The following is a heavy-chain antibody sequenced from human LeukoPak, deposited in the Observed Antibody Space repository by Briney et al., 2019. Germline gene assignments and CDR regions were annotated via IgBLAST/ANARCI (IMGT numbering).Heavy chain of an antibody. CDR1: GYTFTGYY. CDR2: IDPNSGGT. D-gene: IGHD2-2*01. V-gene: IGHV1-2*02. Sequence: ASVKVSCKASGYTFTGYYMHWVRQAPGQGLEWMGWIDPNSGGTNYAQKFQGRVTMTRDTSISTAYMELSRLRSDDTAVYYCARDRVVVVPAAMLYYYGMDVWGQGPRSPSP. CDR3: ARDRVVVVPAAMLYYYGMDV. J-gene: IGHJ6*02.